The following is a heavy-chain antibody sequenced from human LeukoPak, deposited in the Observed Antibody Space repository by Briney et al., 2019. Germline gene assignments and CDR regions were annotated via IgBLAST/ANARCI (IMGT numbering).Heavy chain of an antibody. CDR2: INPNSGGT. Sequence: ASVKVSCKASGYTFTGYYMHWVRQAPGQGLEWMGWINPNSGGTNYAQKFQGRVTMTRDTSISTAYMELSRLRSDDTAVYYCAGGRLGATIRYDYWGQGTLVTVSS. V-gene: IGHV1-2*02. CDR3: AGGRLGATIRYDY. J-gene: IGHJ4*02. D-gene: IGHD1-26*01. CDR1: GYTFTGYY.